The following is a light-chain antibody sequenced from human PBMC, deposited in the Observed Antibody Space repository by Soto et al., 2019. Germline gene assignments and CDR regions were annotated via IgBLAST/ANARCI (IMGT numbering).Light chain of an antibody. J-gene: IGLJ2*01. CDR1: SGHSSYA. CDR2: LDSDGSH. CDR3: QTWGTGIHVV. Sequence: QTVVTQPPSASASLGASVKLTCTLSSGHSSYAIAWHQQQPEKGPRYLMKLDSDGSHTKGDAIPDRLSGSSSGAERYLTISSLQSEDEADYYCQTWGTGIHVVFGGGTKLTVL. V-gene: IGLV4-69*01.